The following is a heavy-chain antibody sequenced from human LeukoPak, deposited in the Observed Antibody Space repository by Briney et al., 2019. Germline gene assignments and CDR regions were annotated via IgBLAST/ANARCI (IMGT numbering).Heavy chain of an antibody. CDR2: INPSGGST. D-gene: IGHD5-18*01. CDR3: ARDLSAMGHYMDV. J-gene: IGHJ6*03. CDR1: GHTFTSYY. Sequence: GASVKVSCKASGHTFTSYYMHWVRRAPGQGLEWMGIINPSGGSTSYAQKFQGRVTMTRDMSTSTVYMELSSLRSEDTAVYYCARDLSAMGHYMDVWGKGTTVTVSS. V-gene: IGHV1-46*01.